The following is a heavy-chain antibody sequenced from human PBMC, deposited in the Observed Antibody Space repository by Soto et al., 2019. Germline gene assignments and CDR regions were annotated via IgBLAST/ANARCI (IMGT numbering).Heavy chain of an antibody. CDR3: ARDSYYDSSGSYGMDV. V-gene: IGHV3-33*01. CDR1: GFTFSSYG. J-gene: IGHJ6*02. CDR2: IWYDGSNK. Sequence: GGSLRLSCAASGFTFSSYGMHWVRQAPGKGLEWVAVIWYDGSNKYYADSVKGRFTISRDNSKNTLYLQMNSLRAEDTAVYYCARDSYYDSSGSYGMDVWGQGTTVTVSS. D-gene: IGHD3-22*01.